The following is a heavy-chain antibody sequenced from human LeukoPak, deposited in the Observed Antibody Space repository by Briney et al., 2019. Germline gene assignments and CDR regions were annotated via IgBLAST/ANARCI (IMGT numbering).Heavy chain of an antibody. CDR3: ARVLQNYDTSNYYYYYYYMDV. D-gene: IGHD3-22*01. CDR1: GFTLNSYA. J-gene: IGHJ6*03. V-gene: IGHV3-30*04. Sequence: GGSLRLSCAASGFTLNSYAMHWVRQAPGKGLEWVALLSYDGKNEYYADSVRGRFTISRDISKTTLYLQMSSLRVEDTAVYYCARVLQNYDTSNYYYYYYYMDVWGKGTTATVSS. CDR2: LSYDGKNE.